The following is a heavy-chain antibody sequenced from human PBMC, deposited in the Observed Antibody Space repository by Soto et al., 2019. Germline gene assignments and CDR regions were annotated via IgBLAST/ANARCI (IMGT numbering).Heavy chain of an antibody. CDR3: ARGRYGDY. CDR2: ISAHNGNT. D-gene: IGHD1-1*01. Sequence: QVHLVQSGAEVKKPGASVKVSCKGSGYDFTTYGITWVRQAPGQGLEWMAWISAHNGNTDYAQKLQGRVTVTRDTSTSTAHRELRSLRSDDTAVYSCARGRYGDYWGQGALVTVSS. J-gene: IGHJ4*02. V-gene: IGHV1-18*01. CDR1: GYDFTTYG.